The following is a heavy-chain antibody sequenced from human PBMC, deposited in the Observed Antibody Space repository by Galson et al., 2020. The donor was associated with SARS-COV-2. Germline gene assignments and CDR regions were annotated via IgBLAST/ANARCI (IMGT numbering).Heavy chain of an antibody. D-gene: IGHD4-17*01. V-gene: IGHV4-59*01. J-gene: IGHJ6*02. CDR3: AGHDKHYRGYAVDV. CDR1: ADSISTYH. CDR2: IYYTGST. Sequence: ETSETLSLTCTVSADSISTYHWSWIRLPPGKGLEWIGYIYYTGSTSYNPSLKSRVTISVDTSKNQFSLKLSSVTAADTAVYYCAGHDKHYRGYAVDVWGQGTAVTVSS.